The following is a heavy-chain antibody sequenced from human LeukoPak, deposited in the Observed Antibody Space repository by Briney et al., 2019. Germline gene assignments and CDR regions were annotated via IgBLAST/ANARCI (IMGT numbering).Heavy chain of an antibody. V-gene: IGHV4-4*09. D-gene: IGHD2-2*02. Sequence: SETLSLTCTVSGGSISSYYWSWIRQPPGRGLEWIGYIYTSGSTNYNPSLKSRVTISVDTSKNQFSLKLSSVTAADTAVYYCARLIVVVPAAIPSVPYWYFDLWGRGTLVTVSS. CDR3: ARLIVVVPAAIPSVPYWYFDL. CDR2: IYTSGST. J-gene: IGHJ2*01. CDR1: GGSISSYY.